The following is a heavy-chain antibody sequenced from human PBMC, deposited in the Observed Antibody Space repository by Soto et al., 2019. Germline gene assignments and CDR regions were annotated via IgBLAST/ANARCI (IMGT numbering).Heavy chain of an antibody. V-gene: IGHV4-30-4*01. CDR3: ARGFSLSGYFQH. CDR1: VGSISSGDYY. Sequence: SETLSLTCSVSVGSISSGDYYWSWIRQPPGKGLEWIGYIYYSGSTYYNPSLKSRVTISVDTSKNQFSLKLSSVTAADTAVYYCARGFSLSGYFQHWGQGTLVTVSS. J-gene: IGHJ1*01. CDR2: IYYSGST.